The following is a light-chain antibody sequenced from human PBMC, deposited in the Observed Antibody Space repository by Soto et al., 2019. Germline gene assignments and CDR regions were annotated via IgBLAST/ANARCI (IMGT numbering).Light chain of an antibody. J-gene: IGKJ1*01. CDR1: QGISKY. CDR3: LQHTSYPRT. Sequence: DIQMTQSPSAKSASVGDRVTITCRASQGISKYLAWFQQKPGKVPKRLIYAASSLQSGVPARFSGSGSGTEFTLNISRLQREDFGTYYSLQHTSYPRTVGQGTKVEIK. CDR2: AAS. V-gene: IGKV1-17*03.